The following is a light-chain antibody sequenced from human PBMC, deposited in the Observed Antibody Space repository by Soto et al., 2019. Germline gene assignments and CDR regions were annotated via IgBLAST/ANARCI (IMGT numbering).Light chain of an antibody. CDR1: QSINRW. J-gene: IGKJ5*01. CDR3: QQYENLPT. V-gene: IGKV1-5*03. Sequence: DVQMTQSPSTLSASVGDRVTITCRASQSINRWLAWYQQKPGKAPKLLIYTASNLEAGVPSRFRGSGSGTDFTFTISRLQPEDIATYYCQQYENLPTFGQGTRLAIK. CDR2: TAS.